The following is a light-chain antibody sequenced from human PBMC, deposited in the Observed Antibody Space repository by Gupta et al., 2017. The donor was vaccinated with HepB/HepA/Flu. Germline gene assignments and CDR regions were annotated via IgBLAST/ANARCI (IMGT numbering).Light chain of an antibody. CDR2: RNN. CDR3: AAWDDSLSGYV. V-gene: IGLV1-47*01. Sequence: VTISCSGSSSNIGSKYVYWYQQLPGTAPKLLIYRNNQRPSGVPDRFSGSKSGTAASLAISGLRSEDEADYYCAAWDDSLSGYVFGTGTKGTVL. J-gene: IGLJ1*01. CDR1: SSNIGSKY.